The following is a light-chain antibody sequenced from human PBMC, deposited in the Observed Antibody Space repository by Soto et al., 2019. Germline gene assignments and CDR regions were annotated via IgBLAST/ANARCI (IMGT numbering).Light chain of an antibody. J-gene: IGLJ2*01. CDR3: QSYDNSLSGRV. Sequence: QSVLTQPPSVSGAPGQRGTISCTGSSSNIGARSAVHWYQQLPGTAPKLLIYDNTNRPSGVPDRFSGSTSGTSASLAITGLQAEDEADYYCQSYDNSLSGRVFGGGTQLTVL. CDR1: SSNIGARSA. V-gene: IGLV1-40*01. CDR2: DNT.